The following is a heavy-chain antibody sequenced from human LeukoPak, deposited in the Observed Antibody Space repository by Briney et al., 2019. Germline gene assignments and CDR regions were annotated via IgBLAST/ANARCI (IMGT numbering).Heavy chain of an antibody. D-gene: IGHD3-16*01. CDR2: IIPIFGTA. CDR3: VVELNWFDP. J-gene: IGHJ5*02. Sequence: GASVKVSCKASGGTFSSYAISWVRQAPGQGLEWMGGIIPIFGTANYAQKFQGRVTITADESTSIAYMELSSLRSEDTAVYYCVVELNWFDPWGQGTLVTVSS. CDR1: GGTFSSYA. V-gene: IGHV1-69*13.